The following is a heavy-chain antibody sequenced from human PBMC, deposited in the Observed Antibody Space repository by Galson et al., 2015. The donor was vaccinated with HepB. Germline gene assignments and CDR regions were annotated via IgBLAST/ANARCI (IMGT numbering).Heavy chain of an antibody. V-gene: IGHV1-18*01. CDR1: GYTFSAYG. CDR3: GRDQGRWFGEGLLDF. D-gene: IGHD3-10*01. CDR2: ISADNGNT. Sequence: SVKVSCKASGYTFSAYGISWVRQAPGQGLEWMGWISADNGNTKNAQKVQGRVTMTTDTSTSTAYMELRSLRSDDTAMYYCGRDQGRWFGEGLLDFWGQGTLVTVSS. J-gene: IGHJ4*02.